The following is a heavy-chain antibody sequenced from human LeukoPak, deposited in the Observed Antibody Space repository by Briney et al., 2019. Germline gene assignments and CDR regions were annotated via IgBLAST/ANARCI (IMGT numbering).Heavy chain of an antibody. D-gene: IGHD3-22*01. Sequence: GGSLGLSCAAPGFIFHDYAIHWVRQPPGKGLEWVSLISGDGGSTFYADSVKGRFTISRDNSKNFLYLQMSSLRIEDTALYYCARESESSGWYDFWGQGTLVTVSS. CDR3: ARESESSGWYDF. CDR2: ISGDGGST. CDR1: GFIFHDYA. V-gene: IGHV3-43*02. J-gene: IGHJ5*01.